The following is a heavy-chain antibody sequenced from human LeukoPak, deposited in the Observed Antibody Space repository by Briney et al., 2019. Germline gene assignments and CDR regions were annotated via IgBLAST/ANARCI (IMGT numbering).Heavy chain of an antibody. J-gene: IGHJ6*03. CDR3: ARLQSANHDNGYYTGGFYYMDV. V-gene: IGHV4-59*08. CDR2: ISYTGST. CDR1: GGSMSNNY. Sequence: SETLSLTCSVSGGSMSNNYWGWIRQPRGRGLEWIGYISYTGSTSYTPSLKSRVSIFLETPRNQFSLEVSSVIAADTAVYYCARLQSANHDNGYYTGGFYYMDVWGKGTTVTVSS. D-gene: IGHD4-17*01.